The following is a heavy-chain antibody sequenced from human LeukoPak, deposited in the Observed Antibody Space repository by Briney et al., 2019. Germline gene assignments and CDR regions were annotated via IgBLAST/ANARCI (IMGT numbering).Heavy chain of an antibody. CDR1: GGSISSYY. Sequence: SETLSLTCTVSGGSISSYYWSWIRQPPGKGLEWIGYIYYSGSTNYNPSLKSRVTISVDTSKNQFSLKLSSVTAADTAVYYCARLESWITMTGWGQGTLVTVSS. CDR3: ARLESWITMTG. CDR2: IYYSGST. J-gene: IGHJ4*02. D-gene: IGHD3-22*01. V-gene: IGHV4-59*08.